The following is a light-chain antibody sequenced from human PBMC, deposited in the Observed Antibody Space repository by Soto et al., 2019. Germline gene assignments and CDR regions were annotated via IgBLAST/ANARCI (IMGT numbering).Light chain of an antibody. CDR2: AAS. J-gene: IGKJ1*01. CDR3: QPYNSYPRR. Sequence: DIQMTQSPSSLSASVGDRVTITCRASQGISNYLAWFQQKPEKAPKSLIYAASSLQGGVPSTFSGSGSGTEFTHTMGSLPPKYFAIYCCQPYNSYPRRFGQGNNVDIK. V-gene: IGKV1-16*01. CDR1: QGISNY.